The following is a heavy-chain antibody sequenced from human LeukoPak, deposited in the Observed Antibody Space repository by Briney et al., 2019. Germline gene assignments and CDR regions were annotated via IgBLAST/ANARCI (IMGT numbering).Heavy chain of an antibody. CDR2: IYTSGST. J-gene: IGHJ4*02. CDR3: ARDVKGYCSSTSCYRGWDY. CDR1: GGSISSYY. V-gene: IGHV4-4*07. D-gene: IGHD2-2*01. Sequence: ASETLSLTCTVSGGSISSYYWSWIRQPAGKGLEWIGRIYTSGSTNYNPSLKSRVTISVDTSKNQFSLKLSSVTAADTAVYYCARDVKGYCSSTSCYRGWDYWGQGTLVTVSS.